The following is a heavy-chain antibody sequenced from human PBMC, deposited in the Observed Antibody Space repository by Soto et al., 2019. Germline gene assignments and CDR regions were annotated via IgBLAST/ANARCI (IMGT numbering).Heavy chain of an antibody. J-gene: IGHJ4*02. V-gene: IGHV4-34*01. Sequence: QVQLQQWGAGLLKPSETLSLTCAVYGGSFSGYYWSWIRQSPGKGLEWIGEINYSSTTNYNPSLITPATISVDTSNYRFSLILNSGTAADKAVSYCPRGRNDYDSSDYSYGDVDFWGQGTQVTVSS. CDR2: INYSSTT. CDR1: GGSFSGYY. D-gene: IGHD3-22*01. CDR3: PRGRNDYDSSDYSYGDVDF.